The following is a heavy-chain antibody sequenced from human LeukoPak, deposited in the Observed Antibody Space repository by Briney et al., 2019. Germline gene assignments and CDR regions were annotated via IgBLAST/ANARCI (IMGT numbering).Heavy chain of an antibody. D-gene: IGHD2-2*02. CDR3: ARADCSSTSCYRSYYYYMDV. CDR2: IHTSGST. V-gene: IGHV4-4*07. CDR1: GGSISSYY. Sequence: SETLSLTCTVSGGSISSYYWSWIRQPAGKGLQWIGRIHTSGSTNYNPSLKSRVTISVDTSKNQFSLKLSSVTAADTAVYYCARADCSSTSCYRSYYYYMDVWGKGTTVTVSS. J-gene: IGHJ6*03.